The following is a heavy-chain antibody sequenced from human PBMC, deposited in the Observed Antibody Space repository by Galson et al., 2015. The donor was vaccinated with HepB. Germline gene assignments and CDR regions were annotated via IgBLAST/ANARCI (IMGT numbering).Heavy chain of an antibody. CDR3: ATTLFGGGAYWTFEI. CDR1: GFTISSYT. J-gene: IGHJ3*02. D-gene: IGHD2-21*01. Sequence: SLRLSCAASGFTISSYTINWVRQTPGKGLQWVSYISTNGATIHYADSVKGRFTIARDNAKNAVSLQMNSLRAEDTAIYYCATTLFGGGAYWTFEIWGQGTLVTVSS. V-gene: IGHV3-48*04. CDR2: ISTNGATI.